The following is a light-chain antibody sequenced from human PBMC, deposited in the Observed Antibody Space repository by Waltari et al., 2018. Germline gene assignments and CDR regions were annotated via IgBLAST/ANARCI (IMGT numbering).Light chain of an antibody. V-gene: IGLV2-11*01. CDR1: SSDVDAYNH. CDR3: CSYAGDYTLV. CDR2: EVN. Sequence: QSALTQPRSVSGSPGQSVTISCAGPSSDVDAYNHVSWYQQSPGTAPKLLIYEVNNRPSGVPDRFSASKSGNTASLTISGLRAEDEADYYCCSYAGDYTLVFGGGTKLTVL. J-gene: IGLJ2*01.